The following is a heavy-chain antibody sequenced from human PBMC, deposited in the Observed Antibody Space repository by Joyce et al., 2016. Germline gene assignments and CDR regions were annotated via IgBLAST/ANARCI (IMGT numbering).Heavy chain of an antibody. Sequence: EGQLVQSGAELKKPGESLRISCKGSEYIFTNYWIGWARQMPGKGLEWMGIIYPGDPDTRYNPPFQGQVTISADKSISTAYLQWSSLKASDTAIYYCARRRGGYSNYDGFDYWGQGTLVTVSS. J-gene: IGHJ4*02. CDR2: IYPGDPDT. V-gene: IGHV5-51*01. D-gene: IGHD4-11*01. CDR1: EYIFTNYW. CDR3: ARRRGGYSNYDGFDY.